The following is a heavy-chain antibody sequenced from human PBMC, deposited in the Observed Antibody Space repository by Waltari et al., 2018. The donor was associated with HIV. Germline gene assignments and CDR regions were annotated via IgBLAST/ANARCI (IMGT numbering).Heavy chain of an antibody. J-gene: IGHJ3*01. CDR1: GGSFSGYY. CDR2: INHSGST. Sequence: QVQLQQWGAGLLKPSETLSLTCAVYGGSFSGYYWSWIRQPPGKGLEWIGEINHSGSTNYNPSLKSRVTISVDTSKNQFSLKLSSVTAADTAVYYCARDRYYDSSGLPLWGQGTMVTVSS. V-gene: IGHV4-34*01. CDR3: ARDRYYDSSGLPL. D-gene: IGHD3-22*01.